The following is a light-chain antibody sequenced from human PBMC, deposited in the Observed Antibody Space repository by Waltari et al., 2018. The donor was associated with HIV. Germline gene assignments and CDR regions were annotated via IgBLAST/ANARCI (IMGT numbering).Light chain of an antibody. Sequence: QSVLSQPPSMSGAPGQRVTLPCSGNTSNIGANYVYWFQHGPDAAPKLFLFSNDRRPSGVPGRVSGSKACTSAYLAISGLRPEDEADYYCATWDDNLNTYVFGPGTRLSVL. CDR1: TSNIGANY. V-gene: IGLV1-47*01. CDR2: SND. J-gene: IGLJ1*01. CDR3: ATWDDNLNTYV.